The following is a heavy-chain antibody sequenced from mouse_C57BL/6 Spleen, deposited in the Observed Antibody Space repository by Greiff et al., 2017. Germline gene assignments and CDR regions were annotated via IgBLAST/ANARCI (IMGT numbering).Heavy chain of an antibody. V-gene: IGHV1-50*01. Sequence: VQLKEPGAELVKPGASVKLSCKASGYTFTSYWMQWVKQRPGQGLEWIGEIDPSDSYTNYNQKFKGKATLTVDTSSSTAYMQLSSLTSEDSAVYYCARRSTMITFDYWGQGTTLTVSS. CDR2: IDPSDSYT. J-gene: IGHJ2*01. CDR3: ARRSTMITFDY. D-gene: IGHD2-4*01. CDR1: GYTFTSYW.